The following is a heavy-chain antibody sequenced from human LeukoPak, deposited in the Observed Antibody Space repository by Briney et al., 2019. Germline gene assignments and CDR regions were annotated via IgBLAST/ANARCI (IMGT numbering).Heavy chain of an antibody. V-gene: IGHV3-30-3*01. CDR3: AREPSRSAYFDY. Sequence: GGSLRLSCAASEFTFSSYTMHWVRQAPGKSLEWVTHISYDGSNKYYADSVKGRFTISRDNSKNTLYLQMNSLRAEDTAMYYCAREPSRSAYFDYWGQGTLVTVSS. CDR1: EFTFSSYT. D-gene: IGHD3-22*01. CDR2: ISYDGSNK. J-gene: IGHJ4*02.